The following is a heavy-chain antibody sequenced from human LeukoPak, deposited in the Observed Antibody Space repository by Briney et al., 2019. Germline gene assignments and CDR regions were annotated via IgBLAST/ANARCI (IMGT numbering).Heavy chain of an antibody. CDR1: GGSISSYY. Sequence: SETLSLTCTVSGGSISSYYWSWIRQPPGKGLEWIGYIYYSGSTNYNPSLKSRVTISVDTSKNQFSLKLSSVTAADTAVYYCARGPPRVTILRGGVYFDYWGQGALVTVSS. J-gene: IGHJ4*02. V-gene: IGHV4-59*01. CDR3: ARGPPRVTILRGGVYFDY. D-gene: IGHD4-17*01. CDR2: IYYSGST.